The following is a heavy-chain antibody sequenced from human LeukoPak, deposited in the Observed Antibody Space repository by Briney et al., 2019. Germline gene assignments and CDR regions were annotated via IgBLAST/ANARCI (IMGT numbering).Heavy chain of an antibody. CDR2: INPSGGTT. D-gene: IGHD4/OR15-4a*01. V-gene: IGHV1-46*01. J-gene: IGHJ3*01. CDR1: GYTLSPDT. CDR3: AGANRDERTTGCGYGASYG. Sequence: ASVKGSSTASGYTLSPDTIYTGCEAPGQGLEWMGIINPSGGTTSYAQKFQGRVSMARDTSTSTVYMELSSLRSEDTAVYYCAGANRDERTTGCGYGASYGRGQGTMVSVSS.